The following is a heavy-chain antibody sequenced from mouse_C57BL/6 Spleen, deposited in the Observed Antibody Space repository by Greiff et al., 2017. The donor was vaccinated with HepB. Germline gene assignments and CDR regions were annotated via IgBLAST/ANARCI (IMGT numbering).Heavy chain of an antibody. J-gene: IGHJ3*01. CDR1: GYTFTSYW. Sequence: QVQLQQSGAELVKPGASVKLSCKASGYTFTSYWMQWVKQRPGQGLEWVGEIDPSDSYTNYNQKFKGKATLTVDTSSSTAYMQLSSLTSEDSAVYDCARWGLAAYWGQGTLVTVSA. CDR2: IDPSDSYT. CDR3: ARWGLAAY. V-gene: IGHV1-50*01. D-gene: IGHD2-13*01.